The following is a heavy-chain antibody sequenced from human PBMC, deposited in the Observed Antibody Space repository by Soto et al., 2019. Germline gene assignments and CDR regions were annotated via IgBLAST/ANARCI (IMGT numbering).Heavy chain of an antibody. CDR3: AKCSGSRPAAPNDY. J-gene: IGHJ4*02. CDR1: GFTFSSYA. V-gene: IGHV3-23*01. CDR2: ISGSGGST. Sequence: GGSLRLSCAASGFTFSSYAMSWVRQTPGKGLEWVSAISGSGGSTYYADSVKGRFTISRDNSRNTLYLQMNSLRAEDTAVYYCAKCSGSRPAAPNDYWGQGTLVTVSS. D-gene: IGHD2-2*01.